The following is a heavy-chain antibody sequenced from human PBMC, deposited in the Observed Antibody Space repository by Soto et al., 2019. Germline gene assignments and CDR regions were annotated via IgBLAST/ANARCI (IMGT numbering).Heavy chain of an antibody. Sequence: ASVKVSCKASGYTFTSYGISWVRQAPGQGLEWMGWISAYNGNTNYAQKLQGRVTMTTDTSTSTAYMELRSPRSDDTAVYYCARVSWDTAMVVFWFDPWGQGTLVTVSS. CDR2: ISAYNGNT. CDR1: GYTFTSYG. CDR3: ARVSWDTAMVVFWFDP. D-gene: IGHD5-18*01. V-gene: IGHV1-18*01. J-gene: IGHJ5*02.